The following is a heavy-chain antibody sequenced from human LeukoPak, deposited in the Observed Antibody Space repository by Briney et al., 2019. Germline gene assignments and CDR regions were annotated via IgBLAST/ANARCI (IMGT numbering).Heavy chain of an antibody. CDR2: INPNSGGT. Sequence: ASVKVSYKASGYTFTGYYMHWVRQAPGQGLEWMGWINPNSGGTNYAQKFQGRVTMTRDTSISTAYMELSRLRSDDTAVYYCARDRAYQLLTRYNWFDPWGQGTLVTVSS. J-gene: IGHJ5*02. CDR1: GYTFTGYY. V-gene: IGHV1-2*02. CDR3: ARDRAYQLLTRYNWFDP. D-gene: IGHD2-2*01.